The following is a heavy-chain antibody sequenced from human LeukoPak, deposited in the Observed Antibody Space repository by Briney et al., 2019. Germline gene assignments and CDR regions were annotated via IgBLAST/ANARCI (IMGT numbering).Heavy chain of an antibody. J-gene: IGHJ4*02. CDR1: GFTFSSYG. CDR2: ISSSSSAI. D-gene: IGHD3-10*01. Sequence: GGSLRLSCTASGFTFSSYGMNWVRQAPGKGLKWVSYISSSSSAINYADSVKGRFTISRDNAKNSLFLQMSSLRDEDTAVYYCARGGWARPDYWGQGTLVTVSS. CDR3: ARGGWARPDY. V-gene: IGHV3-48*02.